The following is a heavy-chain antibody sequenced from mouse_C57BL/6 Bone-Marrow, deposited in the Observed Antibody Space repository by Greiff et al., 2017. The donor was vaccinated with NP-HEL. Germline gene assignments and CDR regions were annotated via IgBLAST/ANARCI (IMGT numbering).Heavy chain of an antibody. CDR2: INPNNGGT. CDR1: GYTFTDYY. J-gene: IGHJ2*01. CDR3: ARSNFDY. Sequence: EVQLQQSGPELVKPGASVKISCKASGYTFTDYYMNWVKQSHGKSLEWIGDINPNNGGTSYNQKFKSKATLTVDKPSSTAYMQLSSLTSEDSAVYYCARSNFDYWGQGTTLTVSS. V-gene: IGHV1-26*01.